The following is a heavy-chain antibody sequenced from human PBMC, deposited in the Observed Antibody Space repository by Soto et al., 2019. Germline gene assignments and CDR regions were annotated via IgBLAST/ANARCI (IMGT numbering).Heavy chain of an antibody. V-gene: IGHV4-59*01. CDR1: GGSISSYY. D-gene: IGHD1-26*01. Sequence: QVQLQESGPGLVKPSETLSLTCTVSGGSISSYYWSWIRQPPGKGLEWIGYIYYSGSTNYNPSLKIRVTISVDTSKMQFSLKLSSVTAADTAVYYCASLPLEWEAACFDYWGQGTLVTVSS. CDR3: ASLPLEWEAACFDY. J-gene: IGHJ4*02. CDR2: IYYSGST.